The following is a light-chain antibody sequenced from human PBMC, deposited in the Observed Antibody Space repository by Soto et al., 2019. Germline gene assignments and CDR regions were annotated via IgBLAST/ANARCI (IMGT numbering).Light chain of an antibody. J-gene: IGKJ1*01. CDR2: GAS. Sequence: EIVLTQYPGTLSLSPGERYTLSCMASQIVRSRDLAWYQQRPGQAPRLLIYGASTRATGITDRFSGSGSGTDFTLTISRLEPEDFAVYSCQPYATSPRTVGQGTKVDIK. CDR1: QIVRSRD. CDR3: QPYATSPRT. V-gene: IGKV3-20*01.